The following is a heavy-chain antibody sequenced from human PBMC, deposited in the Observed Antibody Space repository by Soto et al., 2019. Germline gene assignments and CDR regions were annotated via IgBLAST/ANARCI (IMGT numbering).Heavy chain of an antibody. D-gene: IGHD1-26*01. V-gene: IGHV3-33*01. CDR3: ARGHGGATTMGWFDP. Sequence: QVRLVESGGGVVQPGRSLRLSCEASGFTFSSYGIHWVRQAPGKGLEWVAVIWYDGSNKYYADSVKGRFSISRDNSKNTLYLLMNSLRAEDSAVYYCARGHGGATTMGWFDPWGQGTLVTVSS. CDR1: GFTFSSYG. J-gene: IGHJ5*02. CDR2: IWYDGSNK.